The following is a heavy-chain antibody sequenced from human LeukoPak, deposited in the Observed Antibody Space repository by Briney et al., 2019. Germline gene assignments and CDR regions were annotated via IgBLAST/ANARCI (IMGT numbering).Heavy chain of an antibody. CDR1: GFTFDDYA. J-gene: IGHJ4*02. Sequence: GGSLRLSCAASGFTFDDYAMHWVRQAPGKGLEWVSGISWNSGSIGYADSVKGRFTISRDNAKNSLYLQMNSLRAEDTALYYCAKDMYRGEWELPEYYFDYWGRGTLVTVSS. CDR3: AKDMYRGEWELPEYYFDY. D-gene: IGHD1-26*01. V-gene: IGHV3-9*01. CDR2: ISWNSGSI.